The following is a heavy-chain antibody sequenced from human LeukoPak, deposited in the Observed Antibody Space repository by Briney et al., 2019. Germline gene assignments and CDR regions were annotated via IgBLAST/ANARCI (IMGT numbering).Heavy chain of an antibody. V-gene: IGHV4-59*12. CDR1: GDSISSYH. CDR2: MYNSKRGGI. J-gene: IGHJ4*02. Sequence: SETLSLTCTVPGDSISSYHWSWIRQPPGKGLEWIGYMYNSKRGGINYNPSLKSRVTISEDTSENQFSLKLTSATAADTAVYYCAATMKRDYGDTNLDYWGQGTLVTVSS. CDR3: AATMKRDYGDTNLDY. D-gene: IGHD4-17*01.